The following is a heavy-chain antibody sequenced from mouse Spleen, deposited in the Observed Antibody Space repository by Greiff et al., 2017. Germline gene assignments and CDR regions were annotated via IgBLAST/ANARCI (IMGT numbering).Heavy chain of an antibody. Sequence: EVKVVESGPELVKPGASVKISCKASGYSFTDYNMNWVKQSNGKSLEWIGVINPNYGTTSYNQKFKGKATLTVDQSSSTAYMQLNSLTSEDSAVYYCAREDYGRKGWFAYWGQGTLVTVSA. J-gene: IGHJ3*01. CDR3: AREDYGRKGWFAY. CDR2: INPNYGTT. D-gene: IGHD1-1*01. CDR1: GYSFTDYN. V-gene: IGHV1-39*01.